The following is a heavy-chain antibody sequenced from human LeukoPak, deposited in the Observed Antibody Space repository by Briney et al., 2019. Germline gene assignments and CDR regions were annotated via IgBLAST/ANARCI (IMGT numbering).Heavy chain of an antibody. J-gene: IGHJ3*02. CDR1: GFTFSDYY. CDR3: ARDTGDITRTTGDAFDI. CDR2: ISSSSSYT. Sequence: GGSLRLSCAASGFTFSDYYMSWIRQAPGKGLEWVSYISSSSSYTNYADSVKGRFTISRDNAKNSLYLQMNSLRAEDTAVYYCARDTGDITRTTGDAFDIWGQGTMVTVSS. V-gene: IGHV3-11*06. D-gene: IGHD1-20*01.